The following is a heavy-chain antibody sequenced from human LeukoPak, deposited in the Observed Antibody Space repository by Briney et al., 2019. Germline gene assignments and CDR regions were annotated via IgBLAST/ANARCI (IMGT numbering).Heavy chain of an antibody. V-gene: IGHV4-59*01. D-gene: IGHD3-3*01. CDR1: GDSISDFY. Sequence: SETLSLTCTVSGDSISDFYWTWIRQTPGKGLEWIGFISSSGNSNYSPSLESRVSFSLDTSKSQFSLSLKSVTAADTAVYYCARVFRGAVTSNWFDPWGQGILVTVS. CDR2: ISSSGNS. J-gene: IGHJ5*02. CDR3: ARVFRGAVTSNWFDP.